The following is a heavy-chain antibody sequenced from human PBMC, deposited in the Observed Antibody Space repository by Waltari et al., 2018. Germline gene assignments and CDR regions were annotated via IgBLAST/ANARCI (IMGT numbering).Heavy chain of an antibody. Sequence: QVQLVQSGAEVKKPGASVKVSCKASGYTFSNFAIHWVRQAPGQRLEWMGWITAGNDNTKYSHKFQGRLTITRDTSASTAYMELSSLTSEDTAVYYCAAFTSGWSYGMDVWGQGTTVTVSS. CDR3: AAFTSGWSYGMDV. CDR1: GYTFSNFA. J-gene: IGHJ6*02. D-gene: IGHD6-19*01. V-gene: IGHV1-3*01. CDR2: ITAGNDNT.